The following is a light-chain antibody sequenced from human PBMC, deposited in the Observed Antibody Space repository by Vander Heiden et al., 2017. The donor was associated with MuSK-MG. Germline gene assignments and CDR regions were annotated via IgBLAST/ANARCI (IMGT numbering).Light chain of an antibody. J-gene: IGKJ1*01. CDR3: QQSYSTPQT. Sequence: DIQMTQSPSSLSASVGDRVTITCRASQSISSYLNWYQQKPGKAPKLLIYAASSLQSGVPSRFSGSGSGTDFTLTISNLQPEDFATYYCQQSYSTPQTFGQGTKVEIK. CDR1: QSISSY. CDR2: AAS. V-gene: IGKV1-39*01.